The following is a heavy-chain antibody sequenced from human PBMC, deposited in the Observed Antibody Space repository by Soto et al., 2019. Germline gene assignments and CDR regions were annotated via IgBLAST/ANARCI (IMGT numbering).Heavy chain of an antibody. V-gene: IGHV4-34*01. D-gene: IGHD3-3*02. J-gene: IGHJ6*02. CDR2: INHSGST. CDR1: GGSFSGYF. CDR3: ARDISGYYYGMDV. Sequence: QVQLQQWGAGLLKPSETLSLTCAVYGGSFSGYFWSWIRQPPGKGLEWIGEINHSGSTKYNPSLKSRVTISLDTSKNQFSLKLYSVTAADTAVCYCARDISGYYYGMDVWGQGTTVTVS.